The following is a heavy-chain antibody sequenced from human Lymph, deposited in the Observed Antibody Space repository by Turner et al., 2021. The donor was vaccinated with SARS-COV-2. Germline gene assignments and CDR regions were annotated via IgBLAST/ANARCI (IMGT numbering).Heavy chain of an antibody. CDR3: TTGWLTGTYGDYFDY. J-gene: IGHJ4*02. V-gene: IGHV3-15*01. D-gene: IGHD1-7*01. Sequence: EVQLFVSGGGLVNPGGSIRLSWDSYGLTLRYARMTWVRQAPGKELEWVGRMKSKTDGGTTDYSAPVKGRFTISRDDSKTTLYLQMNSLKAEDTAVYFCTTGWLTGTYGDYFDYWGQGTLVTVSS. CDR1: GLTLRYAR. CDR2: MKSKTDGGTT.